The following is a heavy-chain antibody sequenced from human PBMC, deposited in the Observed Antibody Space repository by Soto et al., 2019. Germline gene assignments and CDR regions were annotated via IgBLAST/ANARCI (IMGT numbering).Heavy chain of an antibody. J-gene: IGHJ4*02. CDR1: GGSISSYY. CDR3: ARRRMATIPVFDY. V-gene: IGHV4-59*01. CDR2: IYYSGST. D-gene: IGHD5-12*01. Sequence: SETLSLTCTVSGGSISSYYWSWIRQPPGKGLEWIGYIYYSGSTNYNPSLKSRVTISVDTSKNQFSLKLSSVTAADKAVYYCARRRMATIPVFDYWGQGTLVTVSS.